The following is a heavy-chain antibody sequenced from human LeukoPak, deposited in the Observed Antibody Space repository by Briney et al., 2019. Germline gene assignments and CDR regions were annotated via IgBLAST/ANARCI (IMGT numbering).Heavy chain of an antibody. V-gene: IGHV4-59*01. Sequence: SETLSLTCTVPGGSISSYYWSWIRQPPGKGLEWLGYIYYSGSTNYNPSLKSRVTISVDTSKNQFSLKLSSVTAADTAVYYCAREVGLYYYDSSGPTSGAFDIWGQGTMVTVSS. CDR2: IYYSGST. CDR3: AREVGLYYYDSSGPTSGAFDI. J-gene: IGHJ3*02. CDR1: GGSISSYY. D-gene: IGHD3-22*01.